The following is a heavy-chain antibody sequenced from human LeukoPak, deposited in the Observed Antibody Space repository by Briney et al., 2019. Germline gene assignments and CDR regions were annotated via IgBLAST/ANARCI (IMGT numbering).Heavy chain of an antibody. D-gene: IGHD3-22*01. V-gene: IGHV3-7*01. CDR2: IKQDGSEK. Sequence: GGSLRLSCAASGFTFSSYWMSWVRQAPGKGLEWVANIKQDGSEKYYVDSVKGRFTISRDNAKNSLYLQMNSLRAEDTAVYYCARVTYYYDSSSYYADAFDIWGQGTMVTVSS. J-gene: IGHJ3*02. CDR3: ARVTYYYDSSSYYADAFDI. CDR1: GFTFSSYW.